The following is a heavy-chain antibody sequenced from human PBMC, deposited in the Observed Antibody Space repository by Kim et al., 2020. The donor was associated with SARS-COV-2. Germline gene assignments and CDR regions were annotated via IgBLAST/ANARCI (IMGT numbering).Heavy chain of an antibody. J-gene: IGHJ3*02. D-gene: IGHD5-12*01. CDR1: GGSISSSNW. CDR3: ARRIVATISGDAFDI. V-gene: IGHV4-4*02. Sequence: SETLSLTCAVSGGSISSSNWWNWVRQPPGKGLEWIGEIYHSGSTNYNPSLKSRVTISVDKSKNQFSLKLSSVTAADTAVYYCARRIVATISGDAFDIWGQGTMVTVSS. CDR2: IYHSGST.